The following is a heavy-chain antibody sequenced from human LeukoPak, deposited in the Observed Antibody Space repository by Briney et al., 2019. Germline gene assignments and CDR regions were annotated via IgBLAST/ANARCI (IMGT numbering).Heavy chain of an antibody. CDR3: ARAINCGGDCYAYYFDY. V-gene: IGHV1-18*01. CDR1: GYTFTSYG. J-gene: IGHJ4*02. D-gene: IGHD2-21*02. CDR2: ISAYNGNT. Sequence: GASVKVSCKASGYTFTSYGISWVRQAPGQGLEWMGWISAYNGNTNYAQKFQGRVTITADESTSTAYMELSSLRSEDTAVYYCARAINCGGDCYAYYFDYWGQGTLVTVSS.